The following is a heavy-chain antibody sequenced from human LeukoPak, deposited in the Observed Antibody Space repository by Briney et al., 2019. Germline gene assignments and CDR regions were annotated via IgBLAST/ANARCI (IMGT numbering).Heavy chain of an antibody. V-gene: IGHV3-74*01. Sequence: PGGSLRLSCAASGFTFSSYWMHWVRHAPGKGLVWVSRINSDGSSTSYADSVKGRFTISRDNAKNTLYLQMNSLRAEDTAVYYCARENDYYDFWSGRHPYFDYWGQGTLVTVSS. CDR3: ARENDYYDFWSGRHPYFDY. CDR2: INSDGSST. J-gene: IGHJ4*02. D-gene: IGHD3-3*01. CDR1: GFTFSSYW.